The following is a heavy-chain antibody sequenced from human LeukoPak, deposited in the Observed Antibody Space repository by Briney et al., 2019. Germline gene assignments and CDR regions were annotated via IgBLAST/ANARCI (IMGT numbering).Heavy chain of an antibody. CDR2: INPKSGDN. CDR1: GYTFTDYY. Sequence: ASVKVSCKASGYTFTDYYMHWVRLAPGQGLEWMGWINPKSGDNNYAQKFQGRVTMTRDTSISTVYMELSRLRFDDTAVYYCARDGAFDYWGQGTLVTVSS. D-gene: IGHD3-16*01. V-gene: IGHV1-2*02. J-gene: IGHJ4*02. CDR3: ARDGAFDY.